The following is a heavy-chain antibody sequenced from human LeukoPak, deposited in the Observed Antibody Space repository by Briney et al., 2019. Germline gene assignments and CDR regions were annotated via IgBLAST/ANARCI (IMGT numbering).Heavy chain of an antibody. Sequence: GGSLRLSCAASGFTFRSYAMSWVRQAPGRGLEWVSAISGSGVSTYYADSVKGRFTISRDNSKNRLYLQMNSLRAEDTAVYYCAKAGDAWGYNSPLGGRFDYWGQGTLVTVSS. D-gene: IGHD5-24*01. V-gene: IGHV3-23*01. CDR1: GFTFRSYA. CDR2: ISGSGVST. J-gene: IGHJ4*02. CDR3: AKAGDAWGYNSPLGGRFDY.